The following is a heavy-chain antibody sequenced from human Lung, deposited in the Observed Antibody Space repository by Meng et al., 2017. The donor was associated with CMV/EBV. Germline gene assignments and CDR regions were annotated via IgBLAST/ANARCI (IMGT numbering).Heavy chain of an antibody. D-gene: IGHD2-2*01. CDR3: AKVRGYRSSTSCSPLHY. CDR1: GFTFSSYA. V-gene: IGHV3-23*03. Sequence: GGSLRLSCAASGFTFSSYAMSWVRQAPGKGLEWVSVIYSGGSSTYYADSVKGRFTISRDNSKNTLYLQMNSLRAEDTAVYYCAKVRGYRSSTSCSPLHYWGQGTLVTVSS. J-gene: IGHJ4*02. CDR2: IYSGGSST.